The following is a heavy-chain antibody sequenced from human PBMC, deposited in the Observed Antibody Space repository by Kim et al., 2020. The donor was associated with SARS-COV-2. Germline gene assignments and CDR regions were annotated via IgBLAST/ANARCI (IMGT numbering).Heavy chain of an antibody. CDR3: ARESGSYYGGGVY. Sequence: SETLSLTCTVSGGSISSSSFYWAWIRQPPGKGLEWIGTIYYSGSTYYNPSLKSRVTISVDTSRNQFSLKLTSVTAADTAVYYCARESGSYYGGGVYWGQGTLVTFSS. J-gene: IGHJ4*02. CDR1: GGSISSSSFY. CDR2: IYYSGST. D-gene: IGHD1-26*01. V-gene: IGHV4-39*02.